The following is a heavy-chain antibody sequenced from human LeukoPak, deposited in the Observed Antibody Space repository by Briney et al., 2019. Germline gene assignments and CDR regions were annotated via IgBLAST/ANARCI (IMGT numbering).Heavy chain of an antibody. J-gene: IGHJ6*02. CDR3: AKSATVTPYGMDV. CDR2: IWYDGSNK. Sequence: GGSLRLSCAASGFTFSSYGMHWVRQAPGKGLEWVAVIWYDGSNKYYADSVKGRFTISRDNSKNTLYLQMNSLRAEDTAVYYCAKSATVTPYGMDVWGQGTTVTVSS. D-gene: IGHD4-17*01. V-gene: IGHV3-33*06. CDR1: GFTFSSYG.